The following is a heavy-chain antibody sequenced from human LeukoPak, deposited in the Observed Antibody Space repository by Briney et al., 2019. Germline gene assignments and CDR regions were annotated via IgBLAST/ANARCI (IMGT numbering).Heavy chain of an antibody. J-gene: IGHJ3*02. CDR2: IYYSGST. V-gene: IGHV4-59*08. D-gene: IGHD5-12*01. Sequence: PSETLSLTCTVSGGSISSYYWSWIPQPPGKGREGIGYIYYSGSTNDNPSLKRRVTISVDASKNQFSLKLSSVTAADTAVYYCACSSAYSGYAQFDTWGQGTMVTVSS. CDR1: GGSISSYY. CDR3: ACSSAYSGYAQFDT.